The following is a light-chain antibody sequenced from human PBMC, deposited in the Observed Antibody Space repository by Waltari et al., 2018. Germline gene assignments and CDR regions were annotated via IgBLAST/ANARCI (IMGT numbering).Light chain of an antibody. CDR2: GSS. CDR1: QSVSSNY. V-gene: IGKV3-20*01. Sequence: EIVLTQSPGTLSLSPGERATLSCRASQSVSSNYLAWYQQRPGQAPRLLIHGSSSRATGIPDRFRGSGSGTDFTLTISRLEPEDLAVYYCQQYGRSWNTFGQGTKLEIK. J-gene: IGKJ2*01. CDR3: QQYGRSWNT.